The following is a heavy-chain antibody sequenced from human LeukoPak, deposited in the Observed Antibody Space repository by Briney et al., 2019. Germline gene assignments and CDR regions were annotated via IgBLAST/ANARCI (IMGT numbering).Heavy chain of an antibody. Sequence: GGSLRLSCASSGFSFSNYAMGWVRQAPGKGLEWVSLIIASSGSTFYADSVKGRFTIFRNNSKNTLYLQMNSLRAEDTAVYYCAKGGYDYVEMGYFDYWGQGTLVTVSS. CDR2: IIASSGST. CDR3: AKGGYDYVEMGYFDY. D-gene: IGHD5-12*01. CDR1: GFSFSNYA. J-gene: IGHJ4*02. V-gene: IGHV3-23*01.